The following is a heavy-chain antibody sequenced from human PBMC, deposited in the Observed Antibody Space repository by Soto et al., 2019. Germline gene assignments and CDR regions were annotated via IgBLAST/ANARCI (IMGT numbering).Heavy chain of an antibody. D-gene: IGHD2-15*01. CDR1: GGSISSGGYS. Sequence: QLQLQESGSGLVKPSQTLSLTCAVSGGSISSGGYSWSWIRPPPGKGLEWIGYIYHSGSTYYNPSLNRRVTISVDSSKNQFSLKLSSVTAADTAVYYCARGQVVAAQHWGQGTLVTVSS. CDR2: IYHSGST. V-gene: IGHV4-30-2*01. CDR3: ARGQVVAAQH. J-gene: IGHJ4*02.